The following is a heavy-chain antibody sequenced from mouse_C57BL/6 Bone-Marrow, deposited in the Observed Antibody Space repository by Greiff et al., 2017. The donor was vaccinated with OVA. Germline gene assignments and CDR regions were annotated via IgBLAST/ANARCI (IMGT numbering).Heavy chain of an antibody. CDR3: AGAGTDY. V-gene: IGHV1-26*01. J-gene: IGHJ2*01. Sequence: VQLQQSGPELVKPGASVKISCKASGYTFTDYYMNWVKQSHGKSLEWIGDINPNNGGTSYNQKFKGKATLTVDKSSSTAYMELRSLTSEDSAVYYCAGAGTDYWGQGTTLTVSS. CDR2: INPNNGGT. D-gene: IGHD4-1*01. CDR1: GYTFTDYY.